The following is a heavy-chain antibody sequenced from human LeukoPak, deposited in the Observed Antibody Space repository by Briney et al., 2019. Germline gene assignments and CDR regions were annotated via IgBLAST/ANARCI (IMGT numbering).Heavy chain of an antibody. Sequence: PSETLSLTCAVYGGSFSGYYRSWIRQPPGKGLEWIGEINHSGSTNYNPSLKSRVTISVDTSKNQFSLKLSSVTAADTAVYYCARVSIIAAAGTVYYFDYWGQGTLVTVSS. V-gene: IGHV4-34*01. CDR2: INHSGST. J-gene: IGHJ4*02. CDR1: GGSFSGYY. CDR3: ARVSIIAAAGTVYYFDY. D-gene: IGHD6-13*01.